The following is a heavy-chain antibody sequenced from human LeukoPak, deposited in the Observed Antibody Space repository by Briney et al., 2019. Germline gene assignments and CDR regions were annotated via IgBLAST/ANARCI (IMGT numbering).Heavy chain of an antibody. J-gene: IGHJ6*02. Sequence: GGSLRLSCAASGFTFRSYNMNWVRQAPGKGLEWVSSILSSGTYIYYAESLKGRFTISRDNAKDSVYLQMNKLRAEDTAVYYCARDDLRTYYGMDVWGQGTTVTASS. CDR3: ARDDLRTYYGMDV. CDR1: GFTFRSYN. CDR2: ILSSGTYI. V-gene: IGHV3-21*01. D-gene: IGHD1-1*01.